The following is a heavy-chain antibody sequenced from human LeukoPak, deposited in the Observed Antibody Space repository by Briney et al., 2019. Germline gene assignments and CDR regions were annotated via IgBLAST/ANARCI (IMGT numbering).Heavy chain of an antibody. V-gene: IGHV1-18*01. Sequence: GASVKVSCKASGYTFTHHGISWVRQAPGQGLEWMGWISCYNGDTNYAQEFQGRVTMSTDTSTTTAYMELTGLRSDDTAVYYCMRDPTNTSGRYAYFDYWGQGTLVTVSS. J-gene: IGHJ4*02. CDR3: MRDPTNTSGRYAYFDY. D-gene: IGHD6-19*01. CDR1: GYTFTHHG. CDR2: ISCYNGDT.